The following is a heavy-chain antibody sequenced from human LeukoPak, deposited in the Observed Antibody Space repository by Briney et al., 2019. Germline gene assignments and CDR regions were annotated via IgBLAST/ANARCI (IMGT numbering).Heavy chain of an antibody. J-gene: IGHJ4*02. D-gene: IGHD1-7*01. V-gene: IGHV4-38-2*02. CDR2: FYHSGST. CDR1: GYSISSGSY. Sequence: SETLSLTCTVSGYSISSGSYWGWIRQPPGKGLEWIGSFYHSGSTYYNPSLKSRVTISVDTSKNQFSLKLSSVTAADTAVYYCARIILKNYGYLDYWGQGSLVTVSS. CDR3: ARIILKNYGYLDY.